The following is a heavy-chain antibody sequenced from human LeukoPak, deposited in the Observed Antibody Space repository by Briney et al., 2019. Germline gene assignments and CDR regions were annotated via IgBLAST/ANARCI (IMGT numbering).Heavy chain of an antibody. CDR1: GGTFSSYA. Sequence: GSSVKVSCKASGGTFSSYAISWVRQAPGQGLEWMGGIIPIFGTANYAQKFQGRVTITADESTSTAYMELSSLRSEDTAVYYCARRISMTTSRAFDIWGQGTMVTVSS. CDR2: IIPIFGTA. V-gene: IGHV1-69*01. D-gene: IGHD2/OR15-2a*01. CDR3: ARRISMTTSRAFDI. J-gene: IGHJ3*02.